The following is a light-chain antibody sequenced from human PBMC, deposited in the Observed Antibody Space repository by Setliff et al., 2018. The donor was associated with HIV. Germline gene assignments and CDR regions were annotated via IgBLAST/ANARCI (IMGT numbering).Light chain of an antibody. J-gene: IGLJ1*01. CDR2: RNN. CDR1: SSNIGSNY. V-gene: IGLV1-47*01. Sequence: QSVLTQPPSASGTPGQRVTISCSGSSSNIGSNYVYWYQQLPGTAPKLLIYRNNQRPSGVPDRFSGSKSGTSASLAISGLRSEDEADYYCAAGDDSLSSFYVFGTGTKVTVL. CDR3: AAGDDSLSSFYV.